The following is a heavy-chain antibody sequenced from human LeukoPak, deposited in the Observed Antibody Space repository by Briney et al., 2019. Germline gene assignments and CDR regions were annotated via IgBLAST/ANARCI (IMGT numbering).Heavy chain of an antibody. CDR1: GYTFTGYY. V-gene: IGHV1-2*02. J-gene: IGHJ4*02. CDR3: ARGRGGSDTFIYFDY. D-gene: IGHD5-18*01. CDR2: INPNSGGT. Sequence: ASVKVSCKASGYTFTGYYMHWVRQAPGQGLEWMGWINPNSGGTNYAQKFQGRVTMTRDTSISTAYMELSRLRSDDTAVYYCARGRGGSDTFIYFDYWGQGTLVTVSS.